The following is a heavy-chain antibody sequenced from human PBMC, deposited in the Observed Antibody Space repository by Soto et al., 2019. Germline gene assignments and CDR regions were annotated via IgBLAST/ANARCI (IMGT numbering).Heavy chain of an antibody. D-gene: IGHD2-21*02. CDR3: ARHIVVVTALGYYYYGMDV. V-gene: IGHV5-51*01. J-gene: IGHJ6*02. Sequence: PGESLKISCKGYGYSFTSYLIGWVRQMPGKGLEWMGIIYPGDSDTRYSPSFQGQVTISADKSISTAYLQWSSLKASDTAMYYCARHIVVVTALGYYYYGMDVWGQGTTVTVSS. CDR1: GYSFTSYL. CDR2: IYPGDSDT.